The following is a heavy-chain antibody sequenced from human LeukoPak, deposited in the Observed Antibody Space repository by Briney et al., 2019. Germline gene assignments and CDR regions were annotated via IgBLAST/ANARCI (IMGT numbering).Heavy chain of an antibody. CDR1: GYTFTVYY. CDR3: ARPPSDREYSGYDYRFTFDI. CDR2: INPNSGGT. J-gene: IGHJ3*02. V-gene: IGHV1-2*02. D-gene: IGHD5-12*01. Sequence: GASVKVSCKASGYTFTVYYIYWVRQAPGQGLEWMGWINPNSGGTKYAQKFQGRVVMTRDTSISTAYMELSSLISDDTAVYYCARPPSDREYSGYDYRFTFDIWGQGTMVTVSS.